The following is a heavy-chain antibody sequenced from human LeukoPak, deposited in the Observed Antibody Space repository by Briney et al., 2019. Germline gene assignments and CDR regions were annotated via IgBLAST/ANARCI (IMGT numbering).Heavy chain of an antibody. CDR2: ISGSGGST. CDR1: GFTFSNAW. D-gene: IGHD5-18*01. CDR3: AKDRRIQLWLGFDY. J-gene: IGHJ4*02. Sequence: GGSLRLSCAASGFTFSNAWMSWVRQAPGKGLEWVSAISGSGGSTYYADSVTRRFTISRDNSKNTLYLQMDSLRAEDTAVYYCAKDRRIQLWLGFDYWGQGTPGTVSS. V-gene: IGHV3-23*01.